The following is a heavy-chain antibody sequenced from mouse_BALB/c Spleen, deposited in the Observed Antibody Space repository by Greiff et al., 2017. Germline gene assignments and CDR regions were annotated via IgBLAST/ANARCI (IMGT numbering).Heavy chain of an antibody. J-gene: IGHJ2*01. CDR3: ARETYYFDY. CDR1: GFTFTDYY. Sequence: EVQRVESGGGLVQPGGSLRLSCATSGFTFTDYYMSWVRQPPGKALEWLGFIRNKANGYTTEYSASVKGRFTISRDNSQSILYLQMNTLRAEDSATYYCARETYYFDYWGQGTTLTVSS. CDR2: IRNKANGYTT. V-gene: IGHV7-3*02.